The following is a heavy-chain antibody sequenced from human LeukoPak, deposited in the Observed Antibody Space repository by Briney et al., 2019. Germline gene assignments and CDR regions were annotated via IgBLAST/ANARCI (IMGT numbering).Heavy chain of an antibody. D-gene: IGHD6-13*01. CDR1: GGTFSSYA. V-gene: IGHV1-69*01. Sequence: ASVKVSCKASGGTFSSYAISWVRQAPGQGLEWMGGIIPIFGTANYAQKFQGRVTITADESTSTAYTELSSLRSEDTAVYYCARDGGRSKWGQQLENADYWGQGTLVTVSS. CDR3: ARDGGRSKWGQQLENADY. J-gene: IGHJ4*02. CDR2: IIPIFGTA.